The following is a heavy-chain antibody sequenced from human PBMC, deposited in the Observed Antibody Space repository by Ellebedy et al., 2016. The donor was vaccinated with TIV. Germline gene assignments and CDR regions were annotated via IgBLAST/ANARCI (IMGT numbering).Heavy chain of an antibody. CDR2: ISYDGSNK. V-gene: IGHV3-30*04. J-gene: IGHJ3*02. CDR1: GFTFSSYA. Sequence: GESLKISCAASGFTFSSYAMHWVRQAPGKGLDWVAVISYDGSNKDYADSVKGRFTISRDNSKNTLYLQMNSPRSEDTAVYYCAKVPRYKWNYGDAFDIWGQGTMVTVSS. D-gene: IGHD1-7*01. CDR3: AKVPRYKWNYGDAFDI.